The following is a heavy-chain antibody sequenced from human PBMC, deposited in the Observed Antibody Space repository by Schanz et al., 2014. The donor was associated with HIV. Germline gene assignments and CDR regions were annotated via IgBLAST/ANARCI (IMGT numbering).Heavy chain of an antibody. J-gene: IGHJ6*02. D-gene: IGHD3-22*01. CDR3: AKDRNYYDSRFLGKGNYYYYYGMDV. CDR1: GFTFNNYG. Sequence: QVQLVESGGGVVQPGRSLRLSCEASGFTFNNYGMHWVRQAPGKGLEWVAVISYDGRNKYFADSVKGRFTISRDNAKNTVYLQMKSLRVEDTAVYYCAKDRNYYDSRFLGKGNYYYYYGMDVWGQGTTVTVSS. V-gene: IGHV3-30*18. CDR2: ISYDGRNK.